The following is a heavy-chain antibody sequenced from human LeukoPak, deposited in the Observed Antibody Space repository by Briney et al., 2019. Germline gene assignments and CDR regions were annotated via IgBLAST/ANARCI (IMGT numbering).Heavy chain of an antibody. Sequence: SETLSLTCTVSGYSISSCYYWAWLRQPPGKGLGCIGIITHTGTTYTNPSLRSRATISVDTSKNQISLNMSSVTAADTAVYYCARVTYVYDSSGYSYLQTSALDIWGQGTTVTVSS. V-gene: IGHV4-38-2*02. D-gene: IGHD3-22*01. CDR1: GYSISSCYY. CDR3: ARVTYVYDSSGYSYLQTSALDI. J-gene: IGHJ3*02. CDR2: ITHTGTT.